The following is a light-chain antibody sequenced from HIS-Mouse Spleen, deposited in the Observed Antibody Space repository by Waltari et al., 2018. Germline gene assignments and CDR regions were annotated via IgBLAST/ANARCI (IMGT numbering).Light chain of an antibody. Sequence: DTATLSCRASQSVSSYLAWYQQKPGQAPRLLIYDASNRATGIPARFSGSGSGTDFTLTISSLEPEDFAVYYCQQRSNWPTFGPGTKVDIK. J-gene: IGKJ3*01. V-gene: IGKV3-11*01. CDR2: DAS. CDR3: QQRSNWPT. CDR1: QSVSSY.